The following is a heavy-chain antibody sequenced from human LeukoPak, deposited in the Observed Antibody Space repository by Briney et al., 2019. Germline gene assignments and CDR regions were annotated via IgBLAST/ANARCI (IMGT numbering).Heavy chain of an antibody. CDR2: ISWNSGSV. CDR3: AKERYSSGWYYFDY. J-gene: IGHJ4*02. V-gene: IGHV3-9*01. CDR1: XXFXXXA. Sequence: XXFXXXAMHWVRHAPGKGLEWVSGISWNSGSVGYADSVKGRFTISRDNAKNSLYLQMNSLRAEDTALYYCAKERYSSGWYYFDYWGQGTLVTVSS. D-gene: IGHD6-19*01.